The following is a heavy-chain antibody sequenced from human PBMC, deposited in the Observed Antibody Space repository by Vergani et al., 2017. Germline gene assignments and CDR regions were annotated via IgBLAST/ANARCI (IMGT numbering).Heavy chain of an antibody. CDR2: IFSTDEK. Sequence: QVTLKESGPALVKPTQTLTLTCTFSGFSLSTSGMRVSWIRQPPGKALEWLARIFSTDEKSYSTSLKSRLIISKDTSKSQVVLTMTNMDPVDTGTYYCARMDFWSGYYENWGRGTLVTVSS. D-gene: IGHD3-3*01. V-gene: IGHV2-26*01. CDR3: ARMDFWSGYYEN. J-gene: IGHJ4*02. CDR1: GFSLSTSGMR.